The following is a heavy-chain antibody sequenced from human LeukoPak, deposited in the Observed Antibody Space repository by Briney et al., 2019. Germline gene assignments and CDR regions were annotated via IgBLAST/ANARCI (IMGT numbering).Heavy chain of an antibody. CDR2: ISRSGGST. J-gene: IGHJ4*02. CDR1: GFTFSSYA. Sequence: PGGSLRLSCAASGFTFSSYAMNWVRQAPGKGLEWVSAISRSGGSTYYADSVKGRFTISRDNSKNTLYQQMNSLRAEDTAVYYCAKGKYDSRGYYYHGGADYWGQGTLVTVSS. CDR3: AKGKYDSRGYYYHGGADY. D-gene: IGHD3-22*01. V-gene: IGHV3-23*01.